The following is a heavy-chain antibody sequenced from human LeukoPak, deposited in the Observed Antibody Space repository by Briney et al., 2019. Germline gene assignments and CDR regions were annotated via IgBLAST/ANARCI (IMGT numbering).Heavy chain of an antibody. J-gene: IGHJ4*02. D-gene: IGHD5-12*01. Sequence: GGSLRLSCAASGFTFSTYAMSWVRQAPGKGLEWVSYISSSSSTIYYADSVKGRFTISRDNAKNSLYLLMNSLRDEDTAVYYCARGGYDKGYWGQGTLVTVSS. CDR3: ARGGYDKGY. V-gene: IGHV3-48*02. CDR1: GFTFSTYA. CDR2: ISSSSSTI.